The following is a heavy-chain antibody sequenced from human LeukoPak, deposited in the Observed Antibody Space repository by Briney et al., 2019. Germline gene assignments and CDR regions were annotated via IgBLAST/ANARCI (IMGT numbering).Heavy chain of an antibody. D-gene: IGHD2-2*01. V-gene: IGHV6-1*01. CDR3: ARRLTQYDCFDP. J-gene: IGHJ5*02. CDR1: GDSVSSNSVT. Sequence: SQTLSLTCALSGDSVSSNSVTWHWIRQSPSRGLEWLGRTYYRSTWYNDYAVSVRGRITVNPDTSKNQFSLHLNSVTPEDTAVYYCARRLTQYDCFDPWGQGILVTVSS. CDR2: TYYRSTWYN.